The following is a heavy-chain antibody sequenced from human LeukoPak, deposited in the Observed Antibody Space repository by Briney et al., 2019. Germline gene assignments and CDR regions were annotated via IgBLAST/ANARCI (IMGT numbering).Heavy chain of an antibody. J-gene: IGHJ5*02. D-gene: IGHD3-10*01. V-gene: IGHV1-46*01. CDR1: GYTFTTYY. CDR3: ARGLGSGSYYGS. CDR2: INTSGGAA. Sequence: ASVKVSCKASGYTFTTYYMHWVRQAPGQGLEWMGIINTSGGAATYAQKFQGRVTMTRDTSTSTVYMELSSLRSEDTAVYYCARGLGSGSYYGSWGQGTLVTVSS.